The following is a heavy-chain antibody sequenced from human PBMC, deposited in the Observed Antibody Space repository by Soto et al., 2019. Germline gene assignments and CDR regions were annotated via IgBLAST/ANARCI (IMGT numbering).Heavy chain of an antibody. Sequence: PGGSLRLSCAASGFTFSSYSMTWVRQAPGKGLEWVSYISSSSSTIYYADSLKGRFTISRDNAKNSLYLQMNSLRVEDTAVYYCARTNRILDAFDIWGQGTMVTVSS. V-gene: IGHV3-48*01. J-gene: IGHJ3*02. CDR1: GFTFSSYS. D-gene: IGHD2-15*01. CDR3: ARTNRILDAFDI. CDR2: ISSSSSTI.